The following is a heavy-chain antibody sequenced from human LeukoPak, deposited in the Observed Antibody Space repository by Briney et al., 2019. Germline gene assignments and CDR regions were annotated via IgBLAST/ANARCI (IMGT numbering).Heavy chain of an antibody. V-gene: IGHV1-69*13. J-gene: IGHJ4*02. CDR2: IIPIFGTA. D-gene: IGHD6-6*01. CDR3: ARGRAARPPGY. CDR1: GGTFSSYA. Sequence: GASVKVSCKASGGTFSSYAISWVRQAPGQGLEWMGGIIPIFGTANYAQKFQGRVTITAEESTSTAYMELSSLRSEDTAVYYCARGRAARPPGYWGQGTLVTVSS.